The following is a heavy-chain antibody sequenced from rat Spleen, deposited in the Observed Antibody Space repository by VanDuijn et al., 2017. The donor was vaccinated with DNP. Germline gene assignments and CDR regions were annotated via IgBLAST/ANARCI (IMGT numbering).Heavy chain of an antibody. CDR3: ARQEGIRGAFDY. CDR1: GYSITSSY. J-gene: IGHJ2*01. D-gene: IGHD4-3*01. CDR2: ISYSGST. Sequence: EVQLQESGPGLVKPSQSLSLTCSVTGYSITSSYRWNWIRKFPGNKMEWMAYISYSGSTGYNPSLKSRVSITRDTSKNQFFLQLNSVTSEDTATYYCARQEGIRGAFDYWGQGVMVTVSS. V-gene: IGHV3-1*01.